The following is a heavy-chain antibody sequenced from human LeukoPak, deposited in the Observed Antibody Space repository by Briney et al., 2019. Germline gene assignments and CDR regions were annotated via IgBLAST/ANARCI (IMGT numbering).Heavy chain of an antibody. V-gene: IGHV1-46*03. CDR2: INPSGGST. CDR3: ARDLKRWLQSDAFDI. D-gene: IGHD5-24*01. Sequence: ASVKVSCKASGYTFTSYYMHWVRQAPGQGLEWMGIINPSGGSTSYAQKFQDRVTMTRDTSTSTVYMELSSLRSEDTAVYYCARDLKRWLQSDAFDIWGQGTMVTVSS. J-gene: IGHJ3*02. CDR1: GYTFTSYY.